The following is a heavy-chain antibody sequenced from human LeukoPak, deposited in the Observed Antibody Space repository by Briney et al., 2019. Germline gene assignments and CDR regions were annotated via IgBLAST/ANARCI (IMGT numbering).Heavy chain of an antibody. CDR1: GYTFTGYY. D-gene: IGHD4-17*01. J-gene: IGHJ6*03. Sequence: GASVKVSCKASGYTFTGYYMHWVRQAPGQGLEWMGWINPNSGGTNYAQKFQGRVTMTRDTSISTAYMELSRLRSDDTAVYYCAREGDGADYYYYMDVWGKGTTVTVSS. CDR3: AREGDGADYYYYMDV. V-gene: IGHV1-2*02. CDR2: INPNSGGT.